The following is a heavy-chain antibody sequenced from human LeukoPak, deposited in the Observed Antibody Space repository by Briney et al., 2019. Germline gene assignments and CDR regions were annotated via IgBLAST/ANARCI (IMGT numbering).Heavy chain of an antibody. Sequence: SVNVSCKASGGTFNNYAITWVRQAPGQGLEWMGRIIPMFDKVNYAQKFQGRVTITADKSTSTAYMEMSGLRSEDTAVYYCARPHGGCCSGGSCYSGNYYYGLDVWGQGTTVTVSS. D-gene: IGHD2-15*01. J-gene: IGHJ6*02. CDR1: GGTFNNYA. CDR2: IIPMFDKV. CDR3: ARPHGGCCSGGSCYSGNYYYGLDV. V-gene: IGHV1-69*04.